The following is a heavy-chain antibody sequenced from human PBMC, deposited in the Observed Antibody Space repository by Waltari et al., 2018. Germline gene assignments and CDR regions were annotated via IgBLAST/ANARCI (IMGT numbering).Heavy chain of an antibody. CDR1: GFTLSSFW. Sequence: EVQLVESGGGLVQPGGSLRLSCGGNGFTLSSFWMSWVRQAPGKGLDGVANMNRDGSETYYVDSVKGRFTISRDNAKNSLYLEMNTLGVEDTAIYYCARLSSSWNEKGAFDIWGQGTMVTVSS. D-gene: IGHD6-13*01. CDR2: MNRDGSET. J-gene: IGHJ3*02. CDR3: ARLSSSWNEKGAFDI. V-gene: IGHV3-7*01.